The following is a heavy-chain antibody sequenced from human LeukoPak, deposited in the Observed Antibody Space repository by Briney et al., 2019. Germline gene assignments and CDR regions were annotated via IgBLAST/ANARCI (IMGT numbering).Heavy chain of an antibody. D-gene: IGHD6-13*01. J-gene: IGHJ6*03. CDR2: IYTSGST. V-gene: IGHV4-4*07. CDR3: ARAFGGSSSWSDYYYYYMDV. CDR1: GGSISSYY. Sequence: SETLSLTCTVSGGSISSYYWSWIRQPAGKGLEWIGRIYTSGSTNYNPSLKSRVTMSVDTSKNQFSLKLSSVTAADTAVYYCARAFGGSSSWSDYYYYYMDVWGKGTTVTVPS.